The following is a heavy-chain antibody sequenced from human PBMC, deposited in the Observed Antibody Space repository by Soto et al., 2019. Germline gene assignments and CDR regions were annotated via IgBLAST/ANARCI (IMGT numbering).Heavy chain of an antibody. D-gene: IGHD4-4*01. CDR1: GFTLSSYH. Sequence: PGRSLRLSCVPSGFTLSSYHMDWVRQAPGKGLEWISYIHASSISNIYYADSVKGRFTISRDNAKNSLDLQLSSPRADDTAIYYCATTLYSNSVPPEGYWGQGTLVTVSS. J-gene: IGHJ4*02. CDR3: ATTLYSNSVPPEGY. V-gene: IGHV3-48*03. CDR2: IHASSISNI.